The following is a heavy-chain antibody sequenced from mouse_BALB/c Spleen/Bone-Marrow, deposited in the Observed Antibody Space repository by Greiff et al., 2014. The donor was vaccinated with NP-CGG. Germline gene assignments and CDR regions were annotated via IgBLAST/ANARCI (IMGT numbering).Heavy chain of an antibody. CDR2: INPGNGGI. CDR1: GYTFTNYW. J-gene: IGHJ3*01. D-gene: IGHD1-3*01. Sequence: QVQLQQSGAELVRPGASVKLSCKASGYTFTNYWMHWVKQRPGQGLEWIGMINPGNGGINYNEKFKGKATLTADTSSNTAYMQLSSMTTDDSAVYYCATEVGKGFAYWGQGTLVTVSA. CDR3: ATEVGKGFAY. V-gene: IGHV1-54*01.